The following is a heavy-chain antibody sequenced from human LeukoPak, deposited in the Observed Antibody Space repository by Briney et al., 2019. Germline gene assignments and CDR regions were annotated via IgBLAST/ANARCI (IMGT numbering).Heavy chain of an antibody. CDR1: GGSISSGGYS. CDR2: IYYSGST. Sequence: SETLSLTCTVSGGSISSGGYSWSWIRQHPGKGLEWIGYIYYSGSTYYNPSLKSRVTISVDTSKNQFSLKLSSVTAADTAVYYCAREGSAAGTYWGQGTLVTVSS. V-gene: IGHV4-31*03. D-gene: IGHD6-13*01. CDR3: AREGSAAGTY. J-gene: IGHJ4*02.